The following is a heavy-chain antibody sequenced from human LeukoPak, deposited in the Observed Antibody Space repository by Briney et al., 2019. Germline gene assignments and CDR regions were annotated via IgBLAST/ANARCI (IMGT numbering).Heavy chain of an antibody. V-gene: IGHV1-69*13. J-gene: IGHJ4*02. D-gene: IGHD3-16*01. CDR1: GGTFSNYA. CDR3: ARAELPRGHYSGLSY. CDR2: IIPIFGTA. Sequence: SVKVSCKTSGGTFSNYAISWVRQAPGQGLEWMGGIIPIFGTANYAQKFQDRVTITADESTSTAYLELSSLRSEDTAVYYCARAELPRGHYSGLSYWGQGTLVTVSS.